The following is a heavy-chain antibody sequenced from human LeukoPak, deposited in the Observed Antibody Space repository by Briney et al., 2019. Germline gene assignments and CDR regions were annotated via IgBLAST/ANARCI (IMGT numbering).Heavy chain of an antibody. CDR1: GFTFSSYE. V-gene: IGHV3-48*03. CDR2: ISSSGSTI. CDR3: AKAYCSSTICYWNY. Sequence: GGSLRLSCAASGFTFSSYEMNWVRQAPGKGLEWVSYISSSGSTIYYADSVKGRFTISRDNSKNTLYLQMNSLRAEDTAVYYCAKAYCSSTICYWNYWGQGTLVTVSS. J-gene: IGHJ4*02. D-gene: IGHD2-2*01.